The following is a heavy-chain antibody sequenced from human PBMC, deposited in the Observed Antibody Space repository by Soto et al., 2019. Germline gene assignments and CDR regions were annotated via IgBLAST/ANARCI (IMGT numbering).Heavy chain of an antibody. CDR2: IYYSGST. D-gene: IGHD6-6*01. CDR1: GGSISSGGYY. Sequence: PSETLSLTCTVSGGSISSGGYYWSWIRQHPGKGLEWIGYIYYSGSTYYNPSLKSRVTISVDTSKNQFSLKLSYVTAADTAVYYCARDFSWGIAARRRRGMDVCGQGTTVTV. J-gene: IGHJ6*02. V-gene: IGHV4-31*03. CDR3: ARDFSWGIAARRRRGMDV.